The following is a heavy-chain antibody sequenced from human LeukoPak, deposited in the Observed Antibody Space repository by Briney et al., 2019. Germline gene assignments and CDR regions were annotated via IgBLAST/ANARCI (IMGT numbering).Heavy chain of an antibody. D-gene: IGHD2-15*01. CDR2: INSDGSST. Sequence: PGGALRLSSVASRCTLRSYLMHSVRQAPPTELGWVSRINSDGSSTSYADSVKGRFTISRDNAKNTLYLQMNSLRAEDTAVYYCARDVGGEGGYWGQGTPVTVSS. CDR3: ARDVGGEGGY. V-gene: IGHV3-74*01. CDR1: RCTLRSYL. J-gene: IGHJ4*02.